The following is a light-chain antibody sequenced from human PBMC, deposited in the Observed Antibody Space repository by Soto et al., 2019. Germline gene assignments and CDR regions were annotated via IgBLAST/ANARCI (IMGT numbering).Light chain of an antibody. J-gene: IGKJ3*01. CDR1: QSVHSN. CDR2: YAS. Sequence: EVVLTQSPATLSVSPGERATLSCRASQSVHSNLAWYQQKPGQAPSLLISYASTSATGIPARFSGSGSGTDFTLTISSLQSEDFGVYYCHHYSNGPPTFGPGTIGAIK. V-gene: IGKV3-15*01. CDR3: HHYSNGPPT.